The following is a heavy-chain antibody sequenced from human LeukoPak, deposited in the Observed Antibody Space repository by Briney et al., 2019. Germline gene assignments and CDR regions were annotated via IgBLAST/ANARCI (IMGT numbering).Heavy chain of an antibody. CDR3: ARATPPTD. D-gene: IGHD1-14*01. J-gene: IGHJ4*02. CDR2: TSTAGDT. CDR1: GFTFSSYD. V-gene: IGHV3-13*01. Sequence: GGSLRLSCAASGFTFSSYDMHWVRQATGKGLEWVPGTSTAGDTYYPGSVKGRFTISRENAKNSLYLQMNSLRAGDTAVYYCARATPPTDWGQGTLVSVSS.